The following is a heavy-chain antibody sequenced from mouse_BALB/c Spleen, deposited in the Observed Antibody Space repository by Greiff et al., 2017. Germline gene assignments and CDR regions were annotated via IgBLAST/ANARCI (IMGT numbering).Heavy chain of an antibody. V-gene: IGHV5-9-4*01. CDR2: ISSGGSYT. J-gene: IGHJ3*01. CDR3: ARSPTGTSPRFAY. CDR1: GFTFSSYA. D-gene: IGHD4-1*02. Sequence: EVQVVESGGGLVKPGGSLKLSCAASGFTFSSYAMSWVRQSPEKRLEWVAEISSGGSYTYYPDTVPGRFTISRDNAKNTLYLEMSSLRSEDTAMYYCARSPTGTSPRFAYWGQGTLVTVSA.